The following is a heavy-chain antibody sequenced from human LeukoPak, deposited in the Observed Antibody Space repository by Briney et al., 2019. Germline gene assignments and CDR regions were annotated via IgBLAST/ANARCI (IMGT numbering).Heavy chain of an antibody. CDR3: ARDLMVPTTVTPGYMDV. CDR1: GFSFSTYT. D-gene: IGHD4-17*01. V-gene: IGHV3-21*01. CDR2: ISSSSSYI. J-gene: IGHJ6*03. Sequence: GGSLRLSCAASGFSFSTYTMNWVRQAPGKGLEWVSSISSSSSYIYFADSVKGRFIISRDNAKNSLYLQMNSLRAEDTAVYYCARDLMVPTTVTPGYMDVWGKGTTVTVSS.